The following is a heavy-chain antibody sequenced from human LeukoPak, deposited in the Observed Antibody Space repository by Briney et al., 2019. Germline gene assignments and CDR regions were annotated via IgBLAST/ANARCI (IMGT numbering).Heavy chain of an antibody. CDR2: IYHSGST. CDR1: GYSISSGYY. CDR3: ASGPPVDIVATILDY. J-gene: IGHJ4*02. V-gene: IGHV4-38-2*01. D-gene: IGHD5-12*01. Sequence: SETLSLTXAVSGYSISSGYYWGWIRQPPGKGLEWIGSIYHSGSTYYNPSLKSRVTISVDTSKNQFSLKLSSVTAADTAVYYCASGPPVDIVATILDYWGQGTLVTVSS.